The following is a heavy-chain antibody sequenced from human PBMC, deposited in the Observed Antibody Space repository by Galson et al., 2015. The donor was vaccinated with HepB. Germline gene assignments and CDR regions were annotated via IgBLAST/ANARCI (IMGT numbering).Heavy chain of an antibody. CDR3: ARKGWPRIAVAGVDH. CDR2: ISNTGSHI. D-gene: IGHD6-19*01. Sequence: SLRLSCAASGFNFNGYSMNWVRQAPGKGLEWVASISNTGSHIYYADSLEGRFTISRDNSKNALFLNMNSLRAEDTAVYYCARKGWPRIAVAGVDHWGQGTPVTVSS. J-gene: IGHJ4*02. CDR1: GFNFNGYS. V-gene: IGHV3-21*06.